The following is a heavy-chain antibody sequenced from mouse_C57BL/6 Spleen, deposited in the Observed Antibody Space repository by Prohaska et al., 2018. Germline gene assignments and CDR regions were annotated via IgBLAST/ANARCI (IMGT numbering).Heavy chain of an antibody. Sequence: EVQLLETGGGLVQPGGSRGLSCEGSGFTFSGFWMSWVRQTPGKTMEWIGDINSDGSVINYALFIKYRVPIFRDNDKSTLYRQLSNVRSEDTATYFCMRYGVNYWYFDVWGTGTTVTVSS. V-gene: IGHV11-2*01. CDR2: INSDGSVI. CDR1: GFTFSGFW. CDR3: MRYGVNYWYFDV. J-gene: IGHJ1*03.